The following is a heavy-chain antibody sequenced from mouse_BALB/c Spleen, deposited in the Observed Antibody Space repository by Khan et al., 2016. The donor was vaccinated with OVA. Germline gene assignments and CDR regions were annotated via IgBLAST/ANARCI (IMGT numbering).Heavy chain of an antibody. CDR1: GYSFTTYY. CDR3: TRHGYVAWFTY. CDR2: IDPFSGGT. J-gene: IGHJ3*01. D-gene: IGHD2-2*01. V-gene: IGHV1S135*01. Sequence: LQQSGPELVKPGASVKISCKASGYSFTTYYIHWVIQSHGKSLEWIGYIDPFSGGTTYNQKFKGKATLTVDKSSSTAHIHLSNLTSEDSAVFYCTRHGYVAWFTYWGQGTLVTVSS.